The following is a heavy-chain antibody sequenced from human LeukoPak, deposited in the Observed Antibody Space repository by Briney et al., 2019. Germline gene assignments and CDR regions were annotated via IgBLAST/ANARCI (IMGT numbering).Heavy chain of an antibody. Sequence: PSETLSLTCTVSGGSIGSSSYYWGWIRQPPGKGLEWIGSIYYSGSTYYNPSLKSRVTISVDTSKNQFSLKLSSVTAADTAVYYCAGILPRRGRHPTTRYSYGFDYWGQGTLVTVSS. CDR1: GGSIGSSSYY. CDR3: AGILPRRGRHPTTRYSYGFDY. CDR2: IYYSGST. J-gene: IGHJ4*02. D-gene: IGHD5-18*01. V-gene: IGHV4-39*01.